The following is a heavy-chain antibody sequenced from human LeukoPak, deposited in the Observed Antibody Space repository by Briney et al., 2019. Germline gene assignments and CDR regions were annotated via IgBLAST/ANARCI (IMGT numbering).Heavy chain of an antibody. Sequence: PGGSLRLSCAASGFTVSSYAMSWVRQAPGKGLEWVSAISGSGGSTYYADSVKGRFTISRDNSKNTLYLQMNSLRAEDTAIYYCAKFHVNFSSGWLRSFDYWGQGTLVTVSS. D-gene: IGHD6-19*01. CDR3: AKFHVNFSSGWLRSFDY. V-gene: IGHV3-23*01. J-gene: IGHJ4*02. CDR1: GFTVSSYA. CDR2: ISGSGGST.